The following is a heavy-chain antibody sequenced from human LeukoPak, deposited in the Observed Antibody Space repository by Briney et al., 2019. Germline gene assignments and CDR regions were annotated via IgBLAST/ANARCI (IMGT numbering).Heavy chain of an antibody. CDR2: INQDGSKK. Sequence: PGGSLRLSCVASRFTFSNYWMSWVRQAPGKGLKWVANINQDGSKKPYADSMKGRFTISRDNAKESLYLQLNSLRADDTAVYYCAKWGPHCVGDYCPALDSWGQGTLVTVSS. CDR3: AKWGPHCVGDYCPALDS. V-gene: IGHV3-7*03. J-gene: IGHJ4*02. CDR1: RFTFSNYW. D-gene: IGHD2-21*02.